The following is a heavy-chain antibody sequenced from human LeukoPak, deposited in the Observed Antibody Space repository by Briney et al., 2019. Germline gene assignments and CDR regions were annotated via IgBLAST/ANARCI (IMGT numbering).Heavy chain of an antibody. J-gene: IGHJ5*02. D-gene: IGHD5-18*01. Sequence: GGSLGLSCAASGFTFSSYEMNWVRQAPGKGLEWVSYISSSGSTIYYADSVKGRFTISRDNAKNSLYLQMNSLRAEDTAVYYCAREGSYGFNWFDPWGQGTLVTVSS. V-gene: IGHV3-48*03. CDR2: ISSSGSTI. CDR1: GFTFSSYE. CDR3: AREGSYGFNWFDP.